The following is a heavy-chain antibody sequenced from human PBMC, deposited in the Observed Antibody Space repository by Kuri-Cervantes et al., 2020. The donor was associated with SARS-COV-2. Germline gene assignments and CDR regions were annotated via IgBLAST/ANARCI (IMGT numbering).Heavy chain of an antibody. CDR3: ARGSVTRIVAVNDDASHI. CDR2: IGSDSAYR. D-gene: IGHD3-22*01. Sequence: GESLKISCDSSGWTLRSYTVQWVRQPPGKGLEWVSSIGSDSAYRYTAETVKGRFTISRDDAKNTVFLQMRSLRAEDTALYYCARGSVTRIVAVNDDASHIWGQGTMVTVSS. J-gene: IGHJ3*02. V-gene: IGHV3-21*06. CDR1: GWTLRSYT.